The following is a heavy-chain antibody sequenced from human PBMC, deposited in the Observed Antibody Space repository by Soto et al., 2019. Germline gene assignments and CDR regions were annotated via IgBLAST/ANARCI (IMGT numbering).Heavy chain of an antibody. CDR1: GFSFSSSA. CDR2: FRESGGTT. Sequence: GXSLRLSCAASGFSFSSSAMSWVRQAPGKRLEWVSTFRESGGTTHYADPVKGRFTISRDTSNNILFLQMNSLRAEDTAIYYCTKDSHWAIISPTRDYWGQGTLVTVSS. CDR3: TKDSHWAIISPTRDY. J-gene: IGHJ4*02. D-gene: IGHD2-2*01. V-gene: IGHV3-23*01.